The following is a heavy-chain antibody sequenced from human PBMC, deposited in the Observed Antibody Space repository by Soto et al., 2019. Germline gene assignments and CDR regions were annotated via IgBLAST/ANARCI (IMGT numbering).Heavy chain of an antibody. CDR1: GYTLTELS. J-gene: IGHJ3*02. Sequence: ASVKVSCKVSGYTLTELSMHWVRQAPGKGLEWMGGFDPEDGETIYAQKFQGRVTMTEDTSTDTAYMELSSLRSEDTAVYYCATDMLWYYYDSSGYSHDDFDIWGQGTTVTVSS. D-gene: IGHD3-22*01. V-gene: IGHV1-24*01. CDR2: FDPEDGET. CDR3: ATDMLWYYYDSSGYSHDDFDI.